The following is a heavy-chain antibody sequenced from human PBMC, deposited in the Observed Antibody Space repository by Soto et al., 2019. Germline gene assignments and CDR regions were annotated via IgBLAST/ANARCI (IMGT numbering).Heavy chain of an antibody. V-gene: IGHV3-9*01. CDR1: GFTFDDYA. J-gene: IGHJ1*01. CDR3: ASSSRAARPYFQH. Sequence: GGSLRLSCAASGFTFDDYAMHWVRQAPGKGLEWVSGISWNSGSIGYADSVKGRFTISRDNSKNSLKLHMNRLRAEDTALYYWASSSRAARPYFQHWGQGTLVTVSS. D-gene: IGHD6-6*01. CDR2: ISWNSGSI.